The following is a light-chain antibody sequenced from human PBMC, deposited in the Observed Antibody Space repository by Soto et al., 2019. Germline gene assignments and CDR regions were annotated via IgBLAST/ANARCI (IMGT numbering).Light chain of an antibody. Sequence: EIVLTQSPATLSLSPGERATLSCRASQSVSIYLAWYHQKPGQAPRLLIYDASNRATGIPARISGSGSGTAFTLTISSLEPEDVAVYYCHQRSNWPQLTFGGGTKVEIK. V-gene: IGKV3-11*01. CDR3: HQRSNWPQLT. J-gene: IGKJ4*01. CDR1: QSVSIY. CDR2: DAS.